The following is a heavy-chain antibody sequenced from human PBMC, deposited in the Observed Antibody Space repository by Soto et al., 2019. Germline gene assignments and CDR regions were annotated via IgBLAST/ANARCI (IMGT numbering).Heavy chain of an antibody. V-gene: IGHV3-30-3*01. J-gene: IGHJ4*02. D-gene: IGHD6-6*01. Sequence: QVQLVESGGGVVQPGRSLRLSCAASGFTFSSYAMHWVRQAPGKGLEWVAVISYDGSNKYYADSVKGRFTISRDNSKNTLYLQMNSLRAEDTAVYYCATPSSIAGYWGQGTLVTVSS. CDR3: ATPSSIAGY. CDR2: ISYDGSNK. CDR1: GFTFSSYA.